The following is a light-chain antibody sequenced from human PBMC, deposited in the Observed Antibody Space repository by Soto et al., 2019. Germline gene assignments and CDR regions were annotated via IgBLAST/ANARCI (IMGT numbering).Light chain of an antibody. V-gene: IGKV3-20*01. CDR1: QTVYNNY. CDR2: GAS. Sequence: EIVLTQSAGTLSLSPGERATLSCRASQTVYNNYLAWYQQKPGQAPRLLIYGASNRATGIPDRFSGSGSGADFTLTISRLEPEDFAVYYCQQYSSPPVTFGQGTKVEIK. CDR3: QQYSSPPVT. J-gene: IGKJ2*01.